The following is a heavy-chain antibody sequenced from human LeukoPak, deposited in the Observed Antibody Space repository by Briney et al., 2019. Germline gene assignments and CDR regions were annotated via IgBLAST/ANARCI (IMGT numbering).Heavy chain of an antibody. CDR1: GGSIRSSYYY. Sequence: KPSETLSLTCTVSGGSIRSSYYYWGWIRQPPGKGLEWIGSIYDSGSTYYNPSLKSRVTISVDTSKNQFSLKLSSVTAADTAVYYCARGLPGTVTERAYNWFDPWGQGTLVTVSS. D-gene: IGHD4-11*01. CDR2: IYDSGST. CDR3: ARGLPGTVTERAYNWFDP. V-gene: IGHV4-39*01. J-gene: IGHJ5*02.